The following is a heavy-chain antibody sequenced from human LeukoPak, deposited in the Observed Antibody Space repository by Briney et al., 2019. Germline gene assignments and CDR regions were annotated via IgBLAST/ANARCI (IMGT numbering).Heavy chain of an antibody. J-gene: IGHJ4*03. CDR2: TYYRSKWYN. CDR3: ARAIAVAGSLTYYFDH. V-gene: IGHV6-1*01. CDR1: GDSVSSNSAA. D-gene: IGHD6-19*01. Sequence: SQTLSLTCAISGDSVSSNSAAWNWIRQSPSRGLEWLGRTYYRSKWYNDYAVSVKGRITINPDTPKNQFSLQLNSVTPEDTAVYYCARAIAVAGSLTYYFDHWGQGTTVTVSS.